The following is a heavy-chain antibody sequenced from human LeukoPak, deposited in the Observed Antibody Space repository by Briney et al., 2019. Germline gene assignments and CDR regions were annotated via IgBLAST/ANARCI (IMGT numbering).Heavy chain of an antibody. CDR1: GGSISSYY. CDR3: ARVGDWNDLVY. Sequence: SETLSLTCTVSGGSISSYYWSWIRQPPGKGLEWIGYIYYSGTTNYNPSLKSRVTISVDTSKNQFSLKLSSVTAADTAVYYCARVGDWNDLVYWGQGTLVTVSS. V-gene: IGHV4-59*01. D-gene: IGHD1-1*01. J-gene: IGHJ4*02. CDR2: IYYSGTT.